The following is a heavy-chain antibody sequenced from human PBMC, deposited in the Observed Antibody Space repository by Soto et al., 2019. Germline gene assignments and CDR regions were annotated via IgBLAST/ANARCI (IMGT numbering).Heavy chain of an antibody. V-gene: IGHV1-46*01. CDR3: ASSPAYGSSWYGIPPDLSHGMDV. J-gene: IGHJ6*02. CDR2: INPRGGIT. CDR1: GYTFTSYY. Sequence: GASVKVSCKASGYTFTSYYIHWVRQAPGQGLEWVGIINPRGGITTYAQKFQGRLTMTGDTSTSTVYMELSSLTSEDTAMYHCASSPAYGSSWYGIPPDLSHGMDVWGQGTTVTVSS. D-gene: IGHD6-13*01.